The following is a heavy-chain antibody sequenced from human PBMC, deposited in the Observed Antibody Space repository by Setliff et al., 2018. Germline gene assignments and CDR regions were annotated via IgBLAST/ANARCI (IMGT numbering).Heavy chain of an antibody. Sequence: GGSLRLSCAASGFTFSDAWMHWFRQAPGQGLEWIGRITTISQGGTTEYAAPVKGRLTISRDDSKSIAYLQMNSLKTEDTAVYYCTRDRGPYDFWGAYFVYWGQGSLVTVSS. CDR2: ITTISQGGTT. D-gene: IGHD3-3*01. V-gene: IGHV3-15*01. CDR3: TRDRGPYDFWGAYFVY. J-gene: IGHJ4*02. CDR1: GFTFSDAW.